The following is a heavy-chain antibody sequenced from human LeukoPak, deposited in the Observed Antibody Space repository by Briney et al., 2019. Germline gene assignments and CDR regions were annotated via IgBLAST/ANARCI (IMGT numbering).Heavy chain of an antibody. CDR3: AKSYSSSFYRFDP. Sequence: SETLSLTCTVSGASISSYYWSWIRQPPGKGLEWIGHIYYSGSTNYNPSLKSRVTISVDTSKNQFSLKLSSVTAADTAVYYCAKSYSSSFYRFDPWGQGTLVTVSS. J-gene: IGHJ5*02. V-gene: IGHV4-59*01. D-gene: IGHD6-13*01. CDR1: GASISSYY. CDR2: IYYSGST.